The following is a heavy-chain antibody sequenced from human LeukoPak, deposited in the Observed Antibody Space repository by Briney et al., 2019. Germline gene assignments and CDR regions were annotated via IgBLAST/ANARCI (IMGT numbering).Heavy chain of an antibody. CDR2: IIPIFGTA. V-gene: IGHV1-69*13. Sequence: SVKVSCKASGYTFNSYAISWVRQAPGQGLEWMGGIIPIFGTANYAQKFQGRVTITADESTSTAYMELSSLRSEDTAVYYCARGGDGYSVIRFDPWGQGTLVTVSS. D-gene: IGHD5-24*01. CDR3: ARGGDGYSVIRFDP. J-gene: IGHJ5*02. CDR1: GYTFNSYA.